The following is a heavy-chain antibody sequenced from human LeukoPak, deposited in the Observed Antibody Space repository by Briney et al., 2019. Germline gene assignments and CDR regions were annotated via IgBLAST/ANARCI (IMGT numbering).Heavy chain of an antibody. V-gene: IGHV3-48*01. CDR2: ISSSSSTI. CDR3: ARSIFGVAKGFVYYYYYMDV. CDR1: GFTFSSYS. Sequence: PGGSLRLSCAASGFTFSSYSMNWVRQAPGKGLEWVSYISSSSSTIYYADSVKGRFTISRDNAKNSLYLQMNSLRAEDTAVYYCARSIFGVAKGFVYYYYYMDVWGKGTTVTVSS. D-gene: IGHD3-3*01. J-gene: IGHJ6*03.